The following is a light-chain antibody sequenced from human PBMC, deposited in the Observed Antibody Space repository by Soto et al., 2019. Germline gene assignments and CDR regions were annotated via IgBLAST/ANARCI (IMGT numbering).Light chain of an antibody. J-gene: IGKJ4*01. Sequence: EIGLTQSPGTLSLSPGERATLSCRASQSVSSSYLAWYQQKPGQAPRLLIYGASSRAIGITDRFSGSGSETVFTLTISRLEPEDFAVYYCQQYGSSPPSLAFGGGTPVAIK. V-gene: IGKV3-20*01. CDR2: GAS. CDR3: QQYGSSPPSLA. CDR1: QSVSSSY.